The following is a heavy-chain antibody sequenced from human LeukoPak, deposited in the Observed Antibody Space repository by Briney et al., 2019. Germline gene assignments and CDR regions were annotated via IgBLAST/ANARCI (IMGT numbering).Heavy chain of an antibody. CDR2: IYYSGST. V-gene: IGHV4-30-4*01. CDR3: ARDGLSPVVPNCSSTSCYDYYYGMDV. J-gene: IGHJ6*02. CDR1: GGSISSGDYY. D-gene: IGHD2-2*01. Sequence: SETLSLTCTVSGGSISSGDYYWRWIRQPPGKGLEWIGYIYYSGSTYYNPSLKSRVTISVDTSKNQFSLKLSSVTAADTAVYYCARDGLSPVVPNCSSTSCYDYYYGMDVWGQGTTVTVSS.